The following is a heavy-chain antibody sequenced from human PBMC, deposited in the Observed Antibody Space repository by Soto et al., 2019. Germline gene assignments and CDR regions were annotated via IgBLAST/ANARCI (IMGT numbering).Heavy chain of an antibody. D-gene: IGHD1-7*01. Sequence: GASVKVSCKASGGTFSSYTISWVRQSPGQGLEWMGRIIPILGIANYAQKFQGRVTITADKSTSTAYMELSSLRSEDTAVYYCARDITGTMSWFDPWGQGTLVTVSS. CDR1: GGTFSSYT. V-gene: IGHV1-69*04. CDR3: ARDITGTMSWFDP. J-gene: IGHJ5*02. CDR2: IIPILGIA.